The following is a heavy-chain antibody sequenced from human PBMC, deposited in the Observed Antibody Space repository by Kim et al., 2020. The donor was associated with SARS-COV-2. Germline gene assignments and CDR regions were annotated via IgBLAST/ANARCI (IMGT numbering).Heavy chain of an antibody. CDR3: ARGRDGYNYVDY. Sequence: GGSQRLSCAASGLTFSDYSMSWIRQAPGKGLEWVSYISSSGSTIYYADSVKGRFTISRDNAKNSLYLQMNSLRAEDTAVYYCARGRDGYNYVDYWGQGTLVTVSS. CDR2: ISSSGSTI. V-gene: IGHV3-11*04. J-gene: IGHJ4*02. D-gene: IGHD5-12*01. CDR1: GLTFSDYS.